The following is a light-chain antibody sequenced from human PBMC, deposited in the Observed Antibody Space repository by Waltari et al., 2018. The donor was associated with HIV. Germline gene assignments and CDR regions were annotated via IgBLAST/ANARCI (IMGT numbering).Light chain of an antibody. Sequence: EIVLTQSPATLSLSPGERATISCGASQSVRSLIAWYQQKPGQAPRILIYDASNRDTGIRPRFSGSESGTDFTLTISSLEPEDFAVYYCQQRSSWPLTFGRGTKMEIK. CDR3: QQRSSWPLT. J-gene: IGKJ4*01. CDR1: QSVRSL. V-gene: IGKV3-11*01. CDR2: DAS.